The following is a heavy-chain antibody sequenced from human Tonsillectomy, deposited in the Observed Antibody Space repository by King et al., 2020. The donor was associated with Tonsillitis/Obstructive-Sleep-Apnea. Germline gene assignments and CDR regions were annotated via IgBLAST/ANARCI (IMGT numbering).Heavy chain of an antibody. D-gene: IGHD2-2*01. Sequence: VQLVESGGGLVQPGGSLRLSCAASGFTFSRYWMSWVRQAPGKGLEWVANIKEDGSEKYYVDSVKGRFTSSRDNAKNSLYLQMNSLRAEDTAVYYCARSGYCSNPICYWYFDRWGRGTLVIVSS. V-gene: IGHV3-7*01. CDR1: GFTFSRYW. CDR2: IKEDGSEK. CDR3: ARSGYCSNPICYWYFDR. J-gene: IGHJ2*01.